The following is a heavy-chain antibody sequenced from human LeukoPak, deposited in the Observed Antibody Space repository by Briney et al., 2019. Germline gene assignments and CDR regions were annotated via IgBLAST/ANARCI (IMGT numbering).Heavy chain of an antibody. Sequence: ASVKVSCKASGYTFTSYAMHWVRQAPGQRLEWMGWINAGNGNTKYSQKFQGRVTITRDTSASTAYMELSSLRSEDTAVYYCARVSYSGYRIDYWGQGTLATVSS. CDR3: ARVSYSGYRIDY. J-gene: IGHJ4*02. CDR1: GYTFTSYA. D-gene: IGHD5-12*01. V-gene: IGHV1-3*01. CDR2: INAGNGNT.